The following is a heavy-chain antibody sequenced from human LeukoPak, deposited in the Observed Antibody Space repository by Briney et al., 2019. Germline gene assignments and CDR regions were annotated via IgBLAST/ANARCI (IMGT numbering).Heavy chain of an antibody. Sequence: NSSETLSLTCSVSGASIDSSYWTWIRQPPGKGLDWMGYIYHTGISNSSPSLKSRLTFSLDASKSQFSLRLSSVTASDTAVYYCARSVDIIATFGVVTPLDFWGRGTLVTVSS. J-gene: IGHJ4*02. V-gene: IGHV4-4*09. CDR3: ARSVDIIATFGVVTPLDF. CDR1: GASIDSSY. CDR2: IYHTGIS. D-gene: IGHD3-3*01.